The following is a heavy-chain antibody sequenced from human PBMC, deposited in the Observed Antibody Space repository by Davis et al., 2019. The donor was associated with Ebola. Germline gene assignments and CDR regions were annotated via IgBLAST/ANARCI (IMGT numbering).Heavy chain of an antibody. CDR2: IYYSGST. Sequence: SETLSLTCTVSGGSISSSSYYWDWIRQPPGKGLEWIGSIYYSGSTYYNPSLKSRVTISVDTSKNQFSLKLSSVTAADTAVYYCARRAYNWNYAYYYYGMDVWGQGTTVTVSS. V-gene: IGHV4-39*01. D-gene: IGHD1-7*01. CDR3: ARRAYNWNYAYYYYGMDV. J-gene: IGHJ6*02. CDR1: GGSISSSSYY.